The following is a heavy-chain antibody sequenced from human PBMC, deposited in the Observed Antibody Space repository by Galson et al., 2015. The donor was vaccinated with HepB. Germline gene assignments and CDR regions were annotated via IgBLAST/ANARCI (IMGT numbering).Heavy chain of an antibody. V-gene: IGHV3-7*01. Sequence: SLRLSCAASGFTFSSYWMSWVRQAPGKGLEWVANIKQDGSEKYYVDSVKGRFTISRDNAKNSLYLQMNSLRAEDTAVYYCARGNYYDFWSGYYPLFRPNYYYYYMDVWGKGTTVTVSS. D-gene: IGHD3-3*01. CDR2: IKQDGSEK. J-gene: IGHJ6*03. CDR1: GFTFSSYW. CDR3: ARGNYYDFWSGYYPLFRPNYYYYYMDV.